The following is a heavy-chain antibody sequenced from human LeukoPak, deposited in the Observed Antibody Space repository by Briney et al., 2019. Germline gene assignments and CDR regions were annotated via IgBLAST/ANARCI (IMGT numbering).Heavy chain of an antibody. D-gene: IGHD6-6*01. CDR2: IKQDGSEK. CDR1: GFTLSTYW. Sequence: GGSLRLSCAASGFTLSTYWMSWVRQAPGKGLEWVANIKQDGSEKYYVDSVKGRFTISRDNAKNSLFLQMNSLRAEDTAVYYCARARMYTSSSGGFDYWGQGTLVTVSS. J-gene: IGHJ4*02. V-gene: IGHV3-7*01. CDR3: ARARMYTSSSGGFDY.